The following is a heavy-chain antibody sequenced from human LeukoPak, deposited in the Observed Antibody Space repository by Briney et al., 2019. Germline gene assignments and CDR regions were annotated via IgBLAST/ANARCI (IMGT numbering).Heavy chain of an antibody. V-gene: IGHV3-33*01. CDR2: MWYDGSDK. J-gene: IGHJ4*02. CDR1: GFTFSTYG. CDR3: ARTSSGWDFDY. Sequence: PGRSLRLSCAASGFTFSTYGMHWVRQAPGKGLEWVAVMWYDGSDKYFGDSVKGRFSISGDNSKNTLYLQMNSLRVEDTAMYYCARTSSGWDFDYWGQGTLVTVSS. D-gene: IGHD6-19*01.